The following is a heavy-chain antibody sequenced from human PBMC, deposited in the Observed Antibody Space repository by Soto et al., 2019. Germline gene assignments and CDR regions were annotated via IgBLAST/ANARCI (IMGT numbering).Heavy chain of an antibody. J-gene: IGHJ6*02. CDR3: ASLVVPAAMPWHYGMDV. Sequence: GGSLRLSCAASGFTFSSYSMNWVRQAPGKGLEWVSYISSSSSTIYYADSVKGRFTISRDNAKNSLYLQMNSLRDEDTAVYYCASLVVPAAMPWHYGMDVWGQGTTVTVSS. V-gene: IGHV3-48*02. D-gene: IGHD2-2*01. CDR1: GFTFSSYS. CDR2: ISSSSSTI.